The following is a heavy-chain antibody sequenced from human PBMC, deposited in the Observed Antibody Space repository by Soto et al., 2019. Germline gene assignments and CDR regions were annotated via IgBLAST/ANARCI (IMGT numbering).Heavy chain of an antibody. CDR3: ARDMGYSYYYYMDV. Sequence: SETLSLTCTVSGGSISSGGYYWSWIRQHPGKGLEWIGYIYYSGSTYYNPSLKSRVTISVDTSKNQFSLKLSSVTAADTAVYYCARDMGYSYYYYMDVWGKGTTVTVSS. CDR2: IYYSGST. CDR1: GGSISSGGYY. J-gene: IGHJ6*03. D-gene: IGHD5-18*01. V-gene: IGHV4-31*03.